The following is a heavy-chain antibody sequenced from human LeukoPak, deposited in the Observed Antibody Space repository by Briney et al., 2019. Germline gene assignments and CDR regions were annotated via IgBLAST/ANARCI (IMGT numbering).Heavy chain of an antibody. CDR1: GGSISSSNW. CDR3: ARDRRNAVAPDAFDI. Sequence: SGTLSLTCAVSGGSISSSNWWSWVRQPPGKGLEWIGEIYHSGSTNYNPSLKSRVTISVDKSKNQFSLELSPVTAADTAVYYCARDRRNAVAPDAFDIWGQGTMVTVSS. D-gene: IGHD6-19*01. J-gene: IGHJ3*02. V-gene: IGHV4-4*02. CDR2: IYHSGST.